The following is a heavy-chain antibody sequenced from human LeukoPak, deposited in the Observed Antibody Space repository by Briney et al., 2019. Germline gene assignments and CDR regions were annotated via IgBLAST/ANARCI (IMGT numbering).Heavy chain of an antibody. V-gene: IGHV3-7*01. CDR2: IREDGNEK. Sequence: PGGSLRLSCSASGFTFSSYWMSWVRQTTGKGLECVAKIREDGNEKFYVDSVKGRFTISRDNAKNSLYLQMNSLRAEDTAVYYCARDLGTTVTTYLDYWGQGTLVTVSS. CDR1: GFTFSSYW. J-gene: IGHJ4*02. D-gene: IGHD4-17*01. CDR3: ARDLGTTVTTYLDY.